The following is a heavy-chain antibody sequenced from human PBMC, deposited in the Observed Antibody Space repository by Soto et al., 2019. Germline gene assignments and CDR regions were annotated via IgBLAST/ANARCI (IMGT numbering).Heavy chain of an antibody. CDR2: ISAYNGNT. D-gene: IGHD6-6*01. J-gene: IGHJ4*02. CDR3: ARPSGHSSSAVFDY. V-gene: IGHV1-18*01. Sequence: ASVKVSCKASGYTFTSYGISWVQQAPGQGLEWMGWISAYNGNTNYAQKLQGRVTMTTDTSTSTAYMELRSLRSDDTAVYYCARPSGHSSSAVFDYWGQGTLVTVSS. CDR1: GYTFTSYG.